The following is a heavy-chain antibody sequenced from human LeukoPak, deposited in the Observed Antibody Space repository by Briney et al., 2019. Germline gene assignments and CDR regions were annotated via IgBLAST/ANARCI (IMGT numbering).Heavy chain of an antibody. V-gene: IGHV3-23*01. CDR2: ISGSGGST. Sequence: PGGSLRLSCAASGFTFGSYAMSWVRQAPGKGLEWVSAISGSGGSTYYADPVKGRFTISRDNSKNTLYLQMNSLRAEDTAVYYCAKDQSDGHIVVVVAATYYFDYWGQGTLVTVSS. J-gene: IGHJ4*02. CDR3: AKDQSDGHIVVVVAATYYFDY. D-gene: IGHD2-15*01. CDR1: GFTFGSYA.